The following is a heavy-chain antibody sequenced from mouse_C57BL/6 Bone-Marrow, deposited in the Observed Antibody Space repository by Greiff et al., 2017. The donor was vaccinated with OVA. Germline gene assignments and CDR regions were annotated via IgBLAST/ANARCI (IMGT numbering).Heavy chain of an antibody. CDR1: GYTFTSYG. D-gene: IGHD2-12*01. Sequence: VQLQESGAELARPGASVKLSCKASGYTFTSYGISWVKQRTGQGLEWIGEIYPRSGNTYYNEKFKGKATLTADKSSSTAYMELRSLTSEDSAVYFCARRGYCYDLFAYWGQGTLVTVSA. J-gene: IGHJ3*01. CDR2: IYPRSGNT. V-gene: IGHV1-81*01. CDR3: ARRGYCYDLFAY.